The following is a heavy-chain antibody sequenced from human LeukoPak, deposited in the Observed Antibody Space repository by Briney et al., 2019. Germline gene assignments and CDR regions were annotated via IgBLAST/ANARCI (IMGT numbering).Heavy chain of an antibody. Sequence: SGTLSLTCDVSGDSISGSNWWNWVRQPPGKGLEWIGGIYHSGSTNYNPSLKSRVTMSVDKSKNQFSLKLSSVTAADTAVYYCASLTGGKMATINWNFDLWGRGTLVTVSS. J-gene: IGHJ2*01. CDR1: GDSISGSNW. CDR3: ASLTGGKMATINWNFDL. CDR2: IYHSGST. D-gene: IGHD5-24*01. V-gene: IGHV4-4*02.